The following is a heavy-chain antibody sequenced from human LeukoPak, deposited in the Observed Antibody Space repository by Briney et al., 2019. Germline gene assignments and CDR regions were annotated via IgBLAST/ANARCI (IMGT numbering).Heavy chain of an antibody. CDR2: IFYSGST. J-gene: IGHJ3*02. V-gene: IGHV4-39*07. Sequence: PSETLSLTCTVSGGSISSSSYYWVWIRQPPGKGLEWIGSIFYSGSTYYNPSLKSRVTISVDTSKNQFSLKLSSVTAADTAVYYCARDRGSNWNPADAFDIWGQGTMVTVSS. CDR1: GGSISSSSYY. D-gene: IGHD1-20*01. CDR3: ARDRGSNWNPADAFDI.